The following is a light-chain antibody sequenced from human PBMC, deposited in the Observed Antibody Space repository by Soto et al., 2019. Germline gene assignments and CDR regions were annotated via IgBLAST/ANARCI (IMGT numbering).Light chain of an antibody. CDR2: DAS. J-gene: IGKJ2*01. Sequence: DIQMTQSPSTLSASVGDRVTITCRASQSISTWLAWYQQKPGKAPKLLIYDASTLESGVPSRFSGSRSGTAFTLTITSLQPDDFATYYCQQYNSYSYTFGQGTKLEI. CDR3: QQYNSYSYT. V-gene: IGKV1-5*01. CDR1: QSISTW.